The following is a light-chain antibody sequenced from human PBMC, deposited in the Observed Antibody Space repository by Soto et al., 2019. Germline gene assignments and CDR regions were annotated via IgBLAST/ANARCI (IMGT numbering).Light chain of an antibody. CDR2: GAS. J-gene: IGKJ1*01. CDR1: QSVSIN. Sequence: EIVMTQSPATLSVSPGERATLSCRASQSVSINLAWYQQKPGQAPRLLIYGASTRATGVPTRFSGSGSGTEFTLTVSSLQSEDFAVYYCQQYHNWWTFGQGTKVEIK. CDR3: QQYHNWWT. V-gene: IGKV3-15*01.